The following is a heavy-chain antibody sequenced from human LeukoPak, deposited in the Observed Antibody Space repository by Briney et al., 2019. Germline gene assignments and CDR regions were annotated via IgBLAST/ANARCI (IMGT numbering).Heavy chain of an antibody. CDR1: GFTFSSYS. Sequence: GGSLRLSCAASGFTFSSYSMNWVRQAPGKGLEWVSSISSSSSYIYYADSVKGRFTISRDNAKNSLYLQMNSLRAEDTAVYYCAREMVVVVPAAIEVCYYGMDVWGQGTTVTVSS. CDR3: AREMVVVVPAAIEVCYYGMDV. J-gene: IGHJ6*02. CDR2: ISSSSSYI. D-gene: IGHD2-2*01. V-gene: IGHV3-21*01.